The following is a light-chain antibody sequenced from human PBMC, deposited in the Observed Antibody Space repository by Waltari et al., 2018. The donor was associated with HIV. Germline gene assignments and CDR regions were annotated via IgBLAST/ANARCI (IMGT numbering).Light chain of an antibody. CDR3: LQYYSTPS. V-gene: IGKV4-1*01. CDR1: QSVFHSSNSTNY. CDR2: WGS. J-gene: IGKJ5*01. Sequence: DIVMTQSADSLDVSLAERASIPCKSSQSVFHSSNSTNYLAWYQHKPGQSPKLLLYWGSTREFGVPDRFSGSGSGTDFTLTINSLQAEDAAVYYCLQYYSTPSFGQGTRLEIK.